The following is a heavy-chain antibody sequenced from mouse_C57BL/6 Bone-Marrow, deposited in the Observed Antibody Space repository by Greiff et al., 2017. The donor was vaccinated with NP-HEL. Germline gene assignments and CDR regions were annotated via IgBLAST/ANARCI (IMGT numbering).Heavy chain of an antibody. CDR2: ILPGSGNT. V-gene: IGHV1-9*01. D-gene: IGHD1-1*01. CDR1: GYTFTGNW. CDR3: ARDYYGSSYFDY. Sequence: QVQLQQSGAELMKPGASVKLSCKATGYTFTGNWIEWVKQRPGHGLEWIGEILPGSGNTYYNERFKGKATFTADTSSNTAYMQLRSLTTEDSAIYYCARDYYGSSYFDYWGQGTTLTVSS. J-gene: IGHJ2*01.